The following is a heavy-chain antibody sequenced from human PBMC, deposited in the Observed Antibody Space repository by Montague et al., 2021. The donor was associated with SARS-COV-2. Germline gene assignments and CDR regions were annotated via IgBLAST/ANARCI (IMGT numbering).Heavy chain of an antibody. CDR3: ARERYSLSLTRGSTWFDP. D-gene: IGHD3-9*01. V-gene: IGHV4-34*01. CDR1: GGSFSGYY. J-gene: IGHJ5*02. Sequence: SETLSLTCAVYGGSFSGYYWSWIRQPPGKGLEWIGEINHSGSTNYNPSLKSRVTISVDTSKNQFSLKLSSVTAADTAVYYCARERYSLSLTRGSTWFDPWGQGTLVTVSS. CDR2: INHSGST.